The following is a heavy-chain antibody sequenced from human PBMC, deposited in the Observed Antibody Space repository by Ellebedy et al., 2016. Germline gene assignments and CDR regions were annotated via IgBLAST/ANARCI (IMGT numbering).Heavy chain of an antibody. V-gene: IGHV3-21*01. CDR1: GFSFSSYA. Sequence: GGSLRLSCTASGFSFSSYAMDWVRQAPGKGLEWVSSIGRNSRYIYYAESLKGRFTISRGNAENSVYLQMNGLRADDTAVYYCVRENPNTSKGHPTFDYWGQGTLVTVSS. CDR3: VRENPNTSKGHPTFDY. J-gene: IGHJ4*02. CDR2: IGRNSRYI. D-gene: IGHD2/OR15-2a*01.